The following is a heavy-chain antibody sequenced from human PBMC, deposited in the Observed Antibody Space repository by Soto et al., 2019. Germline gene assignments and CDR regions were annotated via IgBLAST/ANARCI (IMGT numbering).Heavy chain of an antibody. D-gene: IGHD2-2*01. CDR1: GYTFTSYY. CDR2: MNPNSGST. CDR3: AVASIVVVPAAIPK. Sequence: QVQLVQSGAEVKKPGASVKVSCKASGYTFTSYYMHWVRQAPGQGLEWMGWMNPNSGSTGYAQKFQGRVTMTRNTSISTAYMELSSLRSEDTAVYYCAVASIVVVPAAIPKWGQGTLVTVSS. V-gene: IGHV1-8*02. J-gene: IGHJ4*02.